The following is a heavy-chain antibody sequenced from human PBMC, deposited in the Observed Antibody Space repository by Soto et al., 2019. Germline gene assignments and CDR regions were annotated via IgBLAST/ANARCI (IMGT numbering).Heavy chain of an antibody. CDR3: ASSKHDYGDPDYWFDP. D-gene: IGHD4-17*01. Sequence: QVQLQESGPGLVKPSETLSLTCTVSGGSISSYYWSWIRQPPGKGLEWIGYIYYSGSTNYNPSLKSRVTISVDTSKNQFSLKLSSVTAADTAVYYCASSKHDYGDPDYWFDPWGQGTLVTVSS. J-gene: IGHJ5*02. CDR1: GGSISSYY. V-gene: IGHV4-59*01. CDR2: IYYSGST.